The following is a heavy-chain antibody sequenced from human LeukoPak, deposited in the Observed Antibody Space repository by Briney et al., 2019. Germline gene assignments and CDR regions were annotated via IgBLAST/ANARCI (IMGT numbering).Heavy chain of an antibody. CDR1: GFTFSSYA. CDR2: ISGSGGST. CDR3: AKEGDIVVVPAIDY. D-gene: IGHD2-2*01. J-gene: IGHJ4*02. V-gene: IGHV3-23*01. Sequence: PGRSLRLSCAASGFTFSSYAMHWVRQAPGKGLEWVSAISGSGGSTYYAASVKGRFTISRDNSKNTLYLQMNSLRAEDTAVYYCAKEGDIVVVPAIDYWGQGTLVTVSS.